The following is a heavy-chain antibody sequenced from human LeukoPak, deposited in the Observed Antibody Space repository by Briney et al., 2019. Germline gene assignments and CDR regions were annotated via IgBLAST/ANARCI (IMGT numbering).Heavy chain of an antibody. J-gene: IGHJ4*02. CDR2: ISGDGATT. CDR3: AKTPPSYGR. CDR1: GFTFDDYP. D-gene: IGHD1-14*01. V-gene: IGHV3-43*02. Sequence: GGSLRLSCAVSGFTFDDYPMHWVRQAPGKGLEWVSLISGDGATTYYADSVKGRFTISRDNSKNSLYLQMNSLRTEDTALYYCAKTPPSYGRWGQGTLVTVSS.